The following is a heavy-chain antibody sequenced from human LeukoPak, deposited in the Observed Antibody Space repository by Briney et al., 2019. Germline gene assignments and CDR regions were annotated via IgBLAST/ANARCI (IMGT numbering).Heavy chain of an antibody. CDR3: ARGYSYYFDY. J-gene: IGHJ4*02. CDR1: GGSISSYY. CDR2: IYYSGST. V-gene: IGHV4-59*01. Sequence: SETLSLTCTVSGGSISSYYWSWIRQPPGKGLEWIGYIYYSGSTNYNPSPKSRVTISVDTSKNQFSLKLSSVTAADTAVYYCARGYSYYFDYWGQGTLVTVSS. D-gene: IGHD4-11*01.